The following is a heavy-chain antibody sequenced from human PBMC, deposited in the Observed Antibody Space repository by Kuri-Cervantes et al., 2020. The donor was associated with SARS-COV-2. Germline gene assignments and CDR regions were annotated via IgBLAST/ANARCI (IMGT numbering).Heavy chain of an antibody. CDR1: GASITHRY. D-gene: IGHD3/OR15-3a*01. V-gene: IGHV4-59*11. CDR2: VHNSGST. Sequence: GSLRLSCTVSGASITHRYWSWMRQPPGKGLEWIGYVHNSGSTSFSPSLRSRVTMSIDTSMSQFSLKLYSVTAADTAIYYCAGASFGLVGACDYWGHGTLVTVSS. J-gene: IGHJ4*01. CDR3: AGASFGLVGACDY.